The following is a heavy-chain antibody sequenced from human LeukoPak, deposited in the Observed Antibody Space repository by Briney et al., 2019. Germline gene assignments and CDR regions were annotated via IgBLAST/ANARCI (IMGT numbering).Heavy chain of an antibody. CDR3: ARGDYGSGSSRSGFDY. CDR1: GFTFSSYA. D-gene: IGHD3-10*01. J-gene: IGHJ4*02. CDR2: ISGSGGST. Sequence: GGSLRLSCAASGFTFSSYAMSWVRQAPGKGLEWVSAISGSGGSTYYADSVKGRFTISRDNSKNTLYLQMNSLRAEDTAVYYCARGDYGSGSSRSGFDYWGQGTLVTVSS. V-gene: IGHV3-23*01.